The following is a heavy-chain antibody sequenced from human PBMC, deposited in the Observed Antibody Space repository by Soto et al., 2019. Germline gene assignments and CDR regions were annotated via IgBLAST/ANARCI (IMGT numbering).Heavy chain of an antibody. CDR3: ARLHTYYYDSSGYLDYYYGMDV. D-gene: IGHD3-22*01. J-gene: IGHJ6*02. V-gene: IGHV5-51*01. CDR2: IYPGDSDT. Sequence: PGESLKISCKGSGYSFTSYWIGWVRQMPGKGLEWMGIIYPGDSDTRYSPSFQGQVTISADKSISTAYLQWSSLKASDTAMYYCARLHTYYYDSSGYLDYYYGMDVWGQGTTVTVSS. CDR1: GYSFTSYW.